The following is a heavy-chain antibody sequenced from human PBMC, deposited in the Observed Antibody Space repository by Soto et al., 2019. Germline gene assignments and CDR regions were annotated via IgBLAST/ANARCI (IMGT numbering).Heavy chain of an antibody. D-gene: IGHD6-13*01. CDR3: AAVNHYYSSSWYSEVLAFDI. V-gene: IGHV3-23*01. J-gene: IGHJ3*02. CDR2: IRVSGGST. Sequence: PGGSLRLSCAASGFTFNTYWMNWVRQAPGKGLEWVATIRVSGGSTYYVDSVKGRFTISRDNTKNTLYLQMNSLRAEDTAVYYCAAVNHYYSSSWYSEVLAFDIWGQGTMVTVS. CDR1: GFTFNTYW.